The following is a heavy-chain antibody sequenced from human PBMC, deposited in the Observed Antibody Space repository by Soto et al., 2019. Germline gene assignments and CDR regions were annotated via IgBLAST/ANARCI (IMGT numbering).Heavy chain of an antibody. CDR1: GGAISGYY. D-gene: IGHD3-3*01. Sequence: SETLSLTCTVSGGAISGYYRTWIRQSAGKGLEWIGRIYSSGGTKYNPSLKSRVTMSLDTSKNQFSLRLSSVTAADTAVYYCARGQRFSDSFDPWGQGTLVTVSS. CDR3: ARGQRFSDSFDP. CDR2: IYSSGGT. J-gene: IGHJ5*02. V-gene: IGHV4-4*07.